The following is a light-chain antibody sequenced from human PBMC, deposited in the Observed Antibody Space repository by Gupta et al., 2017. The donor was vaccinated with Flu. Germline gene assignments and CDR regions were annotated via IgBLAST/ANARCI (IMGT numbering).Light chain of an antibody. CDR3: QQRYSTPLLT. CDR2: RAA. J-gene: IGKJ3*01. Sequence: DRVTITCRASQSISNFLNWCQKKPGEAPKLLVYRAASLQSWVPSRFSGSGSWTDFTLTISSLQPEDCATYFCQQRYSTPLLTFGPGTKVDIK. CDR1: QSISNF. V-gene: IGKV1-39*01.